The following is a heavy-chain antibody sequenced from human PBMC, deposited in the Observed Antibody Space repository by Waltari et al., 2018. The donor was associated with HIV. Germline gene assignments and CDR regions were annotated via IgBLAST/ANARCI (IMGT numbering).Heavy chain of an antibody. Sequence: EVQLVQSGEAVNKPGEPLKISCKGSGYSFTSYWIGWVRQMPGKGLGWIGIIFPGDSETIYNPSFKGQITISTDKSISTAYLQWSSLRASDTAMYYCARASQWLEGVFDYWGQGTLVTVSS. J-gene: IGHJ4*02. CDR1: GYSFTSYW. V-gene: IGHV5-51*01. CDR2: IFPGDSET. D-gene: IGHD6-19*01. CDR3: ARASQWLEGVFDY.